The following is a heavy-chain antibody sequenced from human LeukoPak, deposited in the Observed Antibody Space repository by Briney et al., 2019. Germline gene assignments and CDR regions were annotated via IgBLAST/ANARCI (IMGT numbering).Heavy chain of an antibody. J-gene: IGHJ4*02. V-gene: IGHV4-30-4*08. Sequence: PSQTLSLTCTVSGGSISSGDYYWSWIRQPPGKGLEWIGYIYYSGSTYYTPSLKSRVTISVDTSKNQFSLKLSSVTAADTAVYYCARAYYDFWSGYFDYWGQGTLVTVSS. CDR2: IYYSGST. CDR3: ARAYYDFWSGYFDY. D-gene: IGHD3-3*01. CDR1: GGSISSGDYY.